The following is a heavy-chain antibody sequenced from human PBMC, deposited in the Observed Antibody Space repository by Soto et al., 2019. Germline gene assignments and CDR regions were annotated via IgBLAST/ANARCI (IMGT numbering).Heavy chain of an antibody. Sequence: EVQLVESGGGLVQPGGSLRLSCAVSGFTFSGYWMHWVRQAPGKGLVCVSRINSDGRTTNYADSVKGRFTISRDNAKDTLYLQMDSLRAEDTAVYYCASAKIGDYFQVYWGQGTLVTVSS. V-gene: IGHV3-74*01. CDR1: GFTFSGYW. CDR3: ASAKIGDYFQVY. D-gene: IGHD4-17*01. J-gene: IGHJ4*02. CDR2: INSDGRTT.